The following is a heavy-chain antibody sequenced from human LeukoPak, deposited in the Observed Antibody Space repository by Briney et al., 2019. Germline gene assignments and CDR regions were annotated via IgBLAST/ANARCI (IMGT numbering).Heavy chain of an antibody. D-gene: IGHD2-2*02. CDR1: GGSISSYY. CDR3: ASIPGY. CDR2: IYYSGST. V-gene: IGHV4-59*01. J-gene: IGHJ4*02. Sequence: SETLSLTCTVSGGSISSYYWSWIRQPPGKGLEWIGYIYYSGSTNYHPSLKSRVTISVDTSKNQFSLKLSSVTAADTAVYYCASIPGYWGQGTLVTVSS.